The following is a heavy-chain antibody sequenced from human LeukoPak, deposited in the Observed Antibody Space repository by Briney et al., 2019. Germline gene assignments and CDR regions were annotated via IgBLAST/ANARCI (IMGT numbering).Heavy chain of an antibody. CDR3: ARGRKYCSSTSCYTGNWFDP. J-gene: IGHJ5*02. Sequence: ASVKVSCKASGYTFTSYDTNWVRQATGQGLEWMGWMNPNSGNTGYAQKFQGRVTMTRNTSISTAYMELSSLRSEDTAVYYCARGRKYCSSTSCYTGNWFDPWGQGTLVTVSS. CDR1: GYTFTSYD. D-gene: IGHD2-2*02. CDR2: MNPNSGNT. V-gene: IGHV1-8*01.